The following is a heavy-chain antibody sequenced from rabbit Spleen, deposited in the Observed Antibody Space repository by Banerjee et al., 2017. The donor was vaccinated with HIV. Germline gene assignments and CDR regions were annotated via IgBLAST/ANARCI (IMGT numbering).Heavy chain of an antibody. Sequence: QEQLVESGGGLVQPEGSLTLTCTASGVSFSISSYMCWVRQAPGKGLEWIACIDSGSSGFTYFAPWAKGRFTCSKTSSTTVTLQMTRLTAADTATYFCARDTSSSFSSYGMDLWGPGTLVTVS. D-gene: IGHD1-1*01. CDR1: GVSFSISSY. J-gene: IGHJ6*01. V-gene: IGHV1S45*01. CDR3: ARDTSSSFSSYGMDL. CDR2: IDSGSSGFT.